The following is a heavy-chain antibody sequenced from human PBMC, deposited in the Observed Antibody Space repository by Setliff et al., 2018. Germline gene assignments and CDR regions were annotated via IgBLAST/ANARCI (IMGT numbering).Heavy chain of an antibody. Sequence: ASVKVSCKASGYTFSNYGITWVRQAPGQGLEWMGWISAYSGNTKYALTLQGRVTMTTDTSTTTAYLELRSLTSDDTAVYYCSRLVRYCTTTSCQGASGAEFWGQGTLVTVSS. J-gene: IGHJ4*02. D-gene: IGHD2-2*01. V-gene: IGHV1-18*04. CDR2: ISAYSGNT. CDR3: SRLVRYCTTTSCQGASGAEF. CDR1: GYTFSNYG.